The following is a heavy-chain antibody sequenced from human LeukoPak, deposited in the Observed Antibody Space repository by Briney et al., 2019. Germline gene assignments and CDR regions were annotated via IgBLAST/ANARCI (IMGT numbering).Heavy chain of an antibody. Sequence: ARSLRLSCAASGFTFSSYGMHWVRQAPGKGLEWVVVISYDGSNKYYADSVKGRFTISRDNSKNTLYLQMNSLRAEDTAVYYCAKDLGGSLFDYWGQGTLVTVSS. CDR2: ISYDGSNK. V-gene: IGHV3-30*18. CDR1: GFTFSSYG. CDR3: AKDLGGSLFDY. J-gene: IGHJ4*02. D-gene: IGHD1-26*01.